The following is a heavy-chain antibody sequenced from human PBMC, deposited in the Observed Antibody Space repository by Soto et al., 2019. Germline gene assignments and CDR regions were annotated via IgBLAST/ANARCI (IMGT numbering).Heavy chain of an antibody. J-gene: IGHJ5*02. D-gene: IGHD6-13*01. CDR1: GFTFDDYA. Sequence: GGSLRLSCAASGFTFDDYAMHWVRQAPGKGLEWVSGISWNSGSIGYADSVKGRFTISRDNAKNPLYLQMNSLRAEDTALYYCAKDMSSSWSIGWFDPWGQGTLVTVSS. CDR3: AKDMSSSWSIGWFDP. CDR2: ISWNSGSI. V-gene: IGHV3-9*01.